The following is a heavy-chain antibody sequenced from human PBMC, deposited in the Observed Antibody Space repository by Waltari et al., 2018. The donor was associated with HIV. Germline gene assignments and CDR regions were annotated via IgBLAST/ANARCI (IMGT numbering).Heavy chain of an antibody. CDR2: INYSGNT. V-gene: IGHV4-34*01. J-gene: IGHJ4*02. D-gene: IGHD6-19*01. Sequence: QVQLQQWGAGLLKPSETLSLTCAVYGGSLTGYYWSWIRQSPGKGLEWIGEINYSGNTNYNPPLKSRLTISIDTSKNQFSLRLNSVTAADTAIYYCARQRSSGWFKYLLAYWSQGTRVTVSS. CDR3: ARQRSSGWFKYLLAY. CDR1: GGSLTGYY.